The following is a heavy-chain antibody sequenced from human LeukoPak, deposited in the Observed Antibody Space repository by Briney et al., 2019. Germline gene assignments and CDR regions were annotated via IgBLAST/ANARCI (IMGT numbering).Heavy chain of an antibody. D-gene: IGHD3-22*01. CDR2: ITTGDGNT. Sequence: GGSLRLSCTASGFTFSSYTMTWVRQAPGKGLKWVSTITTGDGNTYYADSVKGRFTVSRDDSKNSLFLQMNSLRAEDTAVYYCARDKGDYDTSGSLFVFGGQGTLVTVSS. V-gene: IGHV3-23*01. J-gene: IGHJ4*02. CDR1: GFTFSSYT. CDR3: ARDKGDYDTSGSLFVF.